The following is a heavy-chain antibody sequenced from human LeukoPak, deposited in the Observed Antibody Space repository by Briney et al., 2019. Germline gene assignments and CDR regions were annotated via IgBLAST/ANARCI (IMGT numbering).Heavy chain of an antibody. D-gene: IGHD5-12*01. J-gene: IGHJ4*02. V-gene: IGHV3-66*01. CDR1: GFTVSSNY. Sequence: GGSLRLSCAASGFTVSSNYMSWVRQAPGKGLEWVSVIYSGGSTYYADSVKGRFTISRDNSKNTLYLQMNSLRAEDTAVYYCARVGYSGYDSPYFDYWGQGTLVTVSS. CDR2: IYSGGST. CDR3: ARVGYSGYDSPYFDY.